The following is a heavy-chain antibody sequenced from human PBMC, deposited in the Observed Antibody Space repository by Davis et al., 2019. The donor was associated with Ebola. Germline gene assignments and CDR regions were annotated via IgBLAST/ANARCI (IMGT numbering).Heavy chain of an antibody. V-gene: IGHV3-23*01. CDR3: AKEIRPNDY. Sequence: GESLKISCVVSGFNFDDSWMTWVRQAPGKGLEWVSSISITGDRTYFADSVKGRFTISRDDSKNTLFLQMNSLGAEDTAIYYCAKEIRPNDYWGQGTLVTVSS. CDR2: ISITGDRT. J-gene: IGHJ4*02. CDR1: GFNFDDSW.